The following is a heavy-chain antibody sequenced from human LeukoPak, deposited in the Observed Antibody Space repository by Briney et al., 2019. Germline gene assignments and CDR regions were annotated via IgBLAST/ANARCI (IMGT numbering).Heavy chain of an antibody. V-gene: IGHV5-51*06. CDR2: ISPGDPGP. CDR1: GYSFTSYC. CDR3: GMSGDRVPLQDDVFDV. J-gene: IGHJ3*01. Sequence: GESLKISCKVSGYSFTSYCIGWVRQMPGKGLEWMGIISPGDPGPTYSPSFQGQVPNSVHKSINTAYLQWSSLQAPDTAMYYCGMSGDRVPLQDDVFDVWGQGTMVTVST. D-gene: IGHD1-26*01.